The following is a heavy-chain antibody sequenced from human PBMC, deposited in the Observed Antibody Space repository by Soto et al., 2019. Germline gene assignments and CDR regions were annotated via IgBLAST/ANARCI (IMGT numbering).Heavy chain of an antibody. CDR2: IYSGGNT. Sequence: GGSLRLSCAASGFTVSNNYMSWVRQAPGKGLQWVSIIYSGGNTYYSDSVKGRFTISRDNSKNTLYLQMNSLRAEDTAVYYCARDSNYVRGNYYYMDVWGNGTTVTVSS. V-gene: IGHV3-66*01. J-gene: IGHJ6*03. CDR1: GFTVSNNY. CDR3: ARDSNYVRGNYYYMDV. D-gene: IGHD4-4*01.